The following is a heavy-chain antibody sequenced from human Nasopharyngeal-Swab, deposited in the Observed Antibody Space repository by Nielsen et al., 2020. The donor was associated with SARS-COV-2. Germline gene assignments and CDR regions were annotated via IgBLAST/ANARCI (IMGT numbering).Heavy chain of an antibody. D-gene: IGHD5-12*01. CDR3: ARDAEWLRFLAGGYMDV. Sequence: ASVKVSCKASGYTFTSYDINWVRQATGQGLEWMGWMNPNSGNTGYAQKFQGRVTMTRNTSISTAYMELSSLRSDDTAVYYCARDAEWLRFLAGGYMDVWGKGTTVTVSS. V-gene: IGHV1-8*01. CDR2: MNPNSGNT. J-gene: IGHJ6*03. CDR1: GYTFTSYD.